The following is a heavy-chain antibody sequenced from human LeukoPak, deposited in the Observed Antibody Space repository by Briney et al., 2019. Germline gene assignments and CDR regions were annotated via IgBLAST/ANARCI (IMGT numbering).Heavy chain of an antibody. V-gene: IGHV3-33*01. D-gene: IGHD5-12*01. CDR1: GFTFSSYG. CDR3: ARVTNVDIAPDY. J-gene: IGHJ4*02. CDR2: IWYDGSTT. Sequence: PGRSLRLSCATSGFTFSSYGMHWVRQVPGKGLEWVAVIWYDGSTTYYAGSVKGRFTISRDNSKNTLYLQMNSLRAEDTAVYYCARVTNVDIAPDYWGQGTLVTVSS.